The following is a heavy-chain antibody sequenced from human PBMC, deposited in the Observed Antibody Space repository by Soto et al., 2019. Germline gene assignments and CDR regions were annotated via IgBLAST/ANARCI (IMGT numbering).Heavy chain of an antibody. CDR3: ARDLTGYFKFDP. J-gene: IGHJ5*02. V-gene: IGHV4-59*01. CDR2: IYYSGST. CDR1: GGSISSYY. Sequence: PSETLSLTCTVSGGSISSYYWSWIRQPPGKGLEWIGYIYYSGSTNYNPSLKSRVTISVDTSKNQFSLKLSSVTAADTAVYFCARDLTGYFKFDPWGQGTLVTVSS. D-gene: IGHD3-9*01.